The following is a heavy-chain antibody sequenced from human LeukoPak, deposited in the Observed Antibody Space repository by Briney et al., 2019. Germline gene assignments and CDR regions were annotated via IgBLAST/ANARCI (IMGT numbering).Heavy chain of an antibody. J-gene: IGHJ4*02. CDR3: ARVAIFGVVMN. CDR1: GGSFSGYY. Sequence: SETLSLTCAVYGGSFSGYYWSWIRQPPGKGLEWIGEINHSGSTNYNPSLKSRVTISVDTSKNQFSLKLSSVTAADTAVYYCARVAIFGVVMNWGQGTLVTVSS. CDR2: INHSGST. D-gene: IGHD3-3*01. V-gene: IGHV4-34*01.